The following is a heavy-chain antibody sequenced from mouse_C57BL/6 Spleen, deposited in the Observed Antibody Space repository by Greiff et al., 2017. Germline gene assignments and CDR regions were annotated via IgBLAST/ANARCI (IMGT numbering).Heavy chain of an antibody. CDR1: GYTFTSYT. CDR3: ARSDYYGSSYDYFDY. V-gene: IGHV1-4*01. CDR2: LNPSSGYT. D-gene: IGHD1-1*01. Sequence: QVQLKQSGAELARPGASVKMSCKASGYTFTSYTMHWVTQRPGQGLEWIGYLNPSSGYTKYNQKFKDKATLTADKSSSTAYMQLSSLTSEDSAVDYCARSDYYGSSYDYFDYWGQGTTLTVSS. J-gene: IGHJ2*01.